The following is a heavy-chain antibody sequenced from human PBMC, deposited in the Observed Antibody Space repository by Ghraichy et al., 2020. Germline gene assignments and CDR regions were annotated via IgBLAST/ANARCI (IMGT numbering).Heavy chain of an antibody. D-gene: IGHD1/OR15-1a*01. CDR1: GGSVSSGSYY. CDR2: IYYSGST. J-gene: IGHJ6*02. CDR3: ARSWYDPNNNGGLGYYYCYGMDV. Sequence: SETLSLTCTVSGGSVSSGSYYWSWIRQPPGKGLEWIGYIYYSGSTNYNPSLKSRVTISVDTSKNQFSLKLSSVTAADTAVYYCARSWYDPNNNGGLGYYYCYGMDVWGQGTTVTVSS. V-gene: IGHV4-61*01.